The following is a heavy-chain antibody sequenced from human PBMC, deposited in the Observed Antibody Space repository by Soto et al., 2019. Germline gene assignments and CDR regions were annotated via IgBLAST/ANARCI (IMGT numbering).Heavy chain of an antibody. D-gene: IGHD3-9*01. CDR1: GFSLSTSGVG. CDR3: AHGKRIYDILSGYSPLHAFDI. Sequence: GSGPTLVNPTQTLTLTCTFSGFSLSTSGVGVGWIRQPPGKALEWLALIYWNDDKRYSPSLRSRLTITKDTSKNQVVLTMTNMDPVDTATYYCAHGKRIYDILSGYSPLHAFDIWGQGTMVTVSS. J-gene: IGHJ3*02. V-gene: IGHV2-5*01. CDR2: IYWNDDK.